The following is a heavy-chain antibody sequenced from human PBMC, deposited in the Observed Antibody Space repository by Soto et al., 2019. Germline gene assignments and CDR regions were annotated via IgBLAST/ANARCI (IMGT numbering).Heavy chain of an antibody. CDR3: GRGWEDWFGESYFDY. CDR1: GGSISNNY. CDR2: IHYSGST. Sequence: SETLSLTYTVSGGSISNNYWSWIRQPPGKGLEWIGYIHYSGSTNYNPSLKSRVTISVDTSKNQFSLKLSSVTAADTAVYYCGRGWEDWFGESYFDYWGQGTLVTVSS. J-gene: IGHJ4*02. D-gene: IGHD3-10*01. V-gene: IGHV4-59*12.